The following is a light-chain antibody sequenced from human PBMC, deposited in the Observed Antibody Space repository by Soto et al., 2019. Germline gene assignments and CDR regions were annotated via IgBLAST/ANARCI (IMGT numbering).Light chain of an antibody. CDR2: EVT. CDR1: SGDIGSYNR. CDR3: QSYDSSLSAYV. V-gene: IGLV2-14*01. Sequence: QSVLTQPASVSGSPGQSITISCTGTSGDIGSYNRVSWYQQHPGKAPKLIIYEVTDRPSGVSNRFSGSKSGNTASLTISGLQAEDEAEYYCQSYDSSLSAYVFATGTKVTVL. J-gene: IGLJ1*01.